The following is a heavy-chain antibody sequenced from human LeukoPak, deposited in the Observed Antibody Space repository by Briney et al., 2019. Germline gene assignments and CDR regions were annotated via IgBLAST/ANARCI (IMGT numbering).Heavy chain of an antibody. CDR2: VSASGGST. Sequence: GSLRLSCAASGFIFRNHAMNWVRQAPGQGLEWVSWVSASGGSTFNTDSVKGRFSISRDNSKNTLYLEMNSPRPEDTALYYCAKSLGNQGVIDYWGQGTLVTVSS. V-gene: IGHV3-23*01. CDR1: GFIFRNHA. J-gene: IGHJ4*02. D-gene: IGHD3-10*01. CDR3: AKSLGNQGVIDY.